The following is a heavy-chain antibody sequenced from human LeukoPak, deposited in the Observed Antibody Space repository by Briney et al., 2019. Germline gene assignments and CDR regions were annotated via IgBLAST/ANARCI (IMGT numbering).Heavy chain of an antibody. CDR3: AREGSYCVGGDCYSFDF. D-gene: IGHD2-21*02. CDR2: MHGGNGNT. Sequence: ASVRVSCKASGYKFITHYLQWVRQAPGLGPEWMGWMHGGNGNTRYAEKFQGRVTMTRDTSTSTAYMDLSSLTSDDTAVYYCAREGSYCVGGDCYSFDFWSQGTLVTVSS. V-gene: IGHV1-2*02. CDR1: GYKFITHY. J-gene: IGHJ4*02.